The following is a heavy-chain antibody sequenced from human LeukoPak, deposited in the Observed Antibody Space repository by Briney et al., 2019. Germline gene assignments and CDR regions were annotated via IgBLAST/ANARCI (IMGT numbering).Heavy chain of an antibody. CDR1: GGTFSSYA. Sequence: ASVKVSCKASGGTFSSYAISWVRQAPGQGLEWMGGIIPIFGTANYAQKLQGRVTMTTDTSTSTAYMELRSLRSDDTAVYYCARDIRYSYGFGAFDIWGQGTMVTVSS. J-gene: IGHJ3*02. CDR2: IIPIFGTA. V-gene: IGHV1-69*05. D-gene: IGHD5-18*01. CDR3: ARDIRYSYGFGAFDI.